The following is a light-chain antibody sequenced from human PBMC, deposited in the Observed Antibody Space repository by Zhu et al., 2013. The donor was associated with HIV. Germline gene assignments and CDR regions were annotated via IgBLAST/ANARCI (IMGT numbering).Light chain of an antibody. Sequence: DVQLTQSPSFLSASVGDRVTITCRASQGISTYLLWYQQKPGKAPKLLIYAASILQNGVPSRFSGSGSGTEFTLTISSLQPEDFATYYCQHLHSYPLTFGGGTKVAIK. CDR2: AAS. J-gene: IGKJ4*01. V-gene: IGKV1-9*01. CDR1: QGISTY. CDR3: QHLHSYPLT.